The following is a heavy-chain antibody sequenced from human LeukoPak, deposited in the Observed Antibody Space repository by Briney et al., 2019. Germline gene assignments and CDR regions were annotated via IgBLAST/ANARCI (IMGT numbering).Heavy chain of an antibody. CDR2: ISSDGSDK. CDR1: GFTFSIYA. CDR3: ARGDPYYYDSSGYYHFDY. D-gene: IGHD3-22*01. J-gene: IGHJ4*02. V-gene: IGHV3-30*04. Sequence: GGSLRLSCAASGFTFSIYAMHWVRQAPGKGLEWVAVISSDGSDKYYADSVKGRFTISRDNSKNTLYLQMNSLRAEDTAVYYCARGDPYYYDSSGYYHFDYWGQGTLVTVSS.